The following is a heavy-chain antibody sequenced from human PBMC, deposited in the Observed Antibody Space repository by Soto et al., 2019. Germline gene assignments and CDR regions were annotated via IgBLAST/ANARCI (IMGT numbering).Heavy chain of an antibody. V-gene: IGHV1-69*01. D-gene: IGHD3-16*02. J-gene: IGHJ6*02. CDR3: DRGGRYPKSSYYYGMDV. CDR2: SPPIFGTS. Sequence: QVQLVQSGAEVKKPGSAVKVSGKASGGTFSTYSISWVRQAPGQGLEWMGGSPPIFGTSKYEQNLQGRVTITADESTSTAHMERSNLRSDETDVYYCDRGGRYPKSSYYYGMDVWGQGTPVTVSS. CDR1: GGTFSTYS.